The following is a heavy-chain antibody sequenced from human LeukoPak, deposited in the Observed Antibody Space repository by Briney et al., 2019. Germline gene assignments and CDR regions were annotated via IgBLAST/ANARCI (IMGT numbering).Heavy chain of an antibody. CDR3: ASPSYGDYRPVDY. V-gene: IGHV3-21*01. Sequence: PGGSLRLSCAASGFTFSSYSMNWVRQAPGKGLEWVSSISSSSSYIYYTDSVKGRFTISRDNAKNSLYLQMNSLRAEDTAVYYCASPSYGDYRPVDYWGQGTLVTVSS. CDR2: ISSSSSYI. D-gene: IGHD4-17*01. J-gene: IGHJ4*02. CDR1: GFTFSSYS.